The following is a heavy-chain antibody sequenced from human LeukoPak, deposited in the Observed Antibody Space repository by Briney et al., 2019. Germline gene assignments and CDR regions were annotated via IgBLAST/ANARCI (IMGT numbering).Heavy chain of an antibody. V-gene: IGHV3-30*02. Sequence: GGSLRLSCAASGFTFSSYGMHWVRQAPGKGLEWVAFIRYDGSNKYYADSVKGRFTISRDNSKNTLHLQMNSLRAEDTAVYYCAKDLSVVPVLGGEYFDYWGQGALVTVSS. D-gene: IGHD2-2*01. CDR1: GFTFSSYG. CDR2: IRYDGSNK. J-gene: IGHJ4*02. CDR3: AKDLSVVPVLGGEYFDY.